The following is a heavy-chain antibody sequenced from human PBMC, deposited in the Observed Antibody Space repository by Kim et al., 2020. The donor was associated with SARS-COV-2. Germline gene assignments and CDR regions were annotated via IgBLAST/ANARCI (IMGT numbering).Heavy chain of an antibody. V-gene: IGHV3-7*01. D-gene: IGHD6-19*01. J-gene: IGHJ4*02. CDR2: IKEDGSQK. Sequence: GGSLRLSCAASGFILNNYWMSWVRQAPGKGLEWVANIKEDGSQKYYVDSVKGRFTISRDNARNSLYLQMNSLRAEDTAVYYCGRYHSAVAVEYWGQGTLV. CDR3: GRYHSAVAVEY. CDR1: GFILNNYW.